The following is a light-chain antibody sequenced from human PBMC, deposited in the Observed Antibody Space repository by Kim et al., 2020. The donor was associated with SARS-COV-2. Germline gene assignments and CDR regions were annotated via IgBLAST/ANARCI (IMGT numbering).Light chain of an antibody. CDR3: NSRDSSGNHLWV. CDR2: GKN. V-gene: IGLV3-19*01. J-gene: IGLJ3*02. Sequence: SSELTQDPAVSVALGQTVRITCQGVSLRSYYASWYQQKPGQAPVLVIYGKNNRPSGIPDRFSGSSSGNTASLTITGAQAEDEADYYCNSRDSSGNHLWVFGGGTQLTVL. CDR1: SLRSYY.